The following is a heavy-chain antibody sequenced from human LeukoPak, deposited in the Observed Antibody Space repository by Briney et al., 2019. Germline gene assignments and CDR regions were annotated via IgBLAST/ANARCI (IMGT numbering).Heavy chain of an antibody. V-gene: IGHV1-69*13. CDR3: ARPSSGYYYSSLDY. J-gene: IGHJ4*02. CDR2: IIPIFDTA. D-gene: IGHD3-22*01. Sequence: GASVKVSCKASGGTFSSYAISWVRQAPGQGLEWMGGIIPIFDTANYAQKFQGRVTITADESTSTAYMELSSLRSEDTAVYYCARPSSGYYYSSLDYWGQGTLVTVSS. CDR1: GGTFSSYA.